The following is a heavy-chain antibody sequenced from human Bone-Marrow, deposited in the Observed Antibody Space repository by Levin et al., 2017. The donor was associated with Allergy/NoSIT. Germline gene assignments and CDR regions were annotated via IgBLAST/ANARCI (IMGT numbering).Heavy chain of an antibody. D-gene: IGHD2-2*01. CDR1: GFTFSSYW. CDR2: INTDESST. V-gene: IGHV3-74*03. Sequence: GESLKISCAASGFTFSSYWMHWVRQAPGKGLVWVSRINTDESSTTYADSVKGRFTISRDNAKNTLFLQLNSLRAEDTAVYYCARELGYCGFTGCARNVDYLYYWGQGVLVAVSS. CDR3: ARELGYCGFTGCARNVDYLYY. J-gene: IGHJ4*02.